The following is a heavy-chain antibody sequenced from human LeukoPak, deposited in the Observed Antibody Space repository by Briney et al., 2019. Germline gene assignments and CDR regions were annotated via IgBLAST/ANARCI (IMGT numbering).Heavy chain of an antibody. Sequence: PGGSLRLSCAASGFTFSNCAMNWVRQAPGKGLEWVSVISGSGYSTYYADSVKGRFTISRDNSKNTLYLQTNSLRAEDTAVYYCAKDYGDYAYYFHYWGQGTLVTVSS. V-gene: IGHV3-23*01. CDR1: GFTFSNCA. CDR2: ISGSGYST. J-gene: IGHJ4*02. D-gene: IGHD4-17*01. CDR3: AKDYGDYAYYFHY.